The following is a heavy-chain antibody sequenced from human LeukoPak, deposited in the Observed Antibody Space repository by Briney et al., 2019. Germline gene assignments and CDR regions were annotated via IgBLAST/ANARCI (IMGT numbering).Heavy chain of an antibody. CDR1: GFTFSSYS. J-gene: IGHJ5*02. CDR3: ARDRGQWLRLRGWFDP. CDR2: ISSSSSYI. D-gene: IGHD5-12*01. Sequence: GGSLRLSCAASGFTFSSYSMNWVRQAPGKGLEWVSSISSSSSYIYYADSVKGRFTISRDNAKTSLYLQMNSLRAEDTAVYYCARDRGQWLRLRGWFDPWGQGTLVTVSS. V-gene: IGHV3-21*01.